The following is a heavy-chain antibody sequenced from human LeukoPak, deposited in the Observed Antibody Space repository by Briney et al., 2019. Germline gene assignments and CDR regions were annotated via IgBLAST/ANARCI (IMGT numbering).Heavy chain of an antibody. D-gene: IGHD5-12*01. CDR3: ARQITDQSSGYDSIDY. CDR2: IYPGDSDT. CDR1: GYSFTNYW. Sequence: GESLKISCKGSGYSFTNYWIGWVRQMPGKGLEWMGIIYPGDSDTRYSPSFEGQVTISADKSITTAYLQWSSLKASDTAIYYCARQITDQSSGYDSIDYWGQGTLVTVSS. V-gene: IGHV5-51*01. J-gene: IGHJ4*02.